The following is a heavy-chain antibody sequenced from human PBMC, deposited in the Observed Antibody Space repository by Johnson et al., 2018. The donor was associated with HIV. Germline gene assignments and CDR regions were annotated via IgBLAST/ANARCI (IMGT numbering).Heavy chain of an antibody. Sequence: QVQLVESGGGLVKPGGSLRLSCAASAFTFSRYGMHWVRQAPGKGLEWVALIRYDGSNKYYADSVKGRFTISRDNSKNTLYLQMNSLRAEDTAVYYCARVTQQVVRVGSDAFDIWGQGTMVTVSS. J-gene: IGHJ3*02. CDR3: ARVTQQVVRVGSDAFDI. V-gene: IGHV3-30*02. CDR1: AFTFSRYG. CDR2: IRYDGSNK. D-gene: IGHD4-23*01.